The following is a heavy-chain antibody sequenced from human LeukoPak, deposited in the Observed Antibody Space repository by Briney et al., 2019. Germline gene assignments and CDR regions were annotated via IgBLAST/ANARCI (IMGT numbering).Heavy chain of an antibody. CDR3: ARALSLAYYYDSSGTTMYDY. Sequence: RPSETPSLTCAVYGGSFSGYYWSWIRQPPGKGLEWIGEINHSGSTNYNPSLKSRVTISVDTSKNQFSLKLSSVTAADTAVYYCARALSLAYYYDSSGTTMYDYWGQGTLVTVSS. V-gene: IGHV4-34*01. D-gene: IGHD3-22*01. J-gene: IGHJ4*02. CDR1: GGSFSGYY. CDR2: INHSGST.